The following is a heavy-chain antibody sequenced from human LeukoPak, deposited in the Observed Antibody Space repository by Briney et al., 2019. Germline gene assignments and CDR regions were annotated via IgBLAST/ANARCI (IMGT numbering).Heavy chain of an antibody. V-gene: IGHV1-8*02. D-gene: IGHD2-21*01. CDR1: GYTFTDYY. J-gene: IGHJ3*02. CDR3: ARVALFSAFDI. CDR2: MNPNSGNT. Sequence: GASVKVSCKASGYTFTDYYMHWVRQAPGQGLEWMGWMNPNSGNTGYAQKFQGRVTMTRNTSISTAYMELSSLRSEDTAVYYCARVALFSAFDIWGQGTMVTVSS.